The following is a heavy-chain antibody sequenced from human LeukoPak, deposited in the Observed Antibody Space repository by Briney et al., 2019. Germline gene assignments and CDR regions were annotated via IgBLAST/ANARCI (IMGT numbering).Heavy chain of an antibody. CDR3: ARDRSIAASGRSWYFDL. J-gene: IGHJ2*01. V-gene: IGHV1-46*01. D-gene: IGHD6-13*01. CDR1: GYTFTSYY. CDR2: VNPSGGST. Sequence: ASVKVSCKASGYTFTSYYMHWVRQAPGQGLEWMGIVNPSGGSTSYAQKFQGRVTMTRDMPTSTVYMELSSLRSEDTAVYYCARDRSIAASGRSWYFDLWGRGTLVTVSS.